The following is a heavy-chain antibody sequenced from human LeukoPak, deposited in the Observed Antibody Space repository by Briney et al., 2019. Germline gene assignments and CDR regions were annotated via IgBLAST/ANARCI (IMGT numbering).Heavy chain of an antibody. J-gene: IGHJ3*02. D-gene: IGHD5-24*01. CDR2: INPGGDNT. CDR3: ARIRDGYNDAYDI. V-gene: IGHV1-46*01. Sequence: GASVKVSCKASGYSFTSHYMHWVRQAPGQGLEWMGLINPGGDNTNYAQNFQGRVTMTRDTSTSTVYMELSSLRSEDTAIYYCARIRDGYNDAYDIWGQGTVVTVPS. CDR1: GYSFTSHY.